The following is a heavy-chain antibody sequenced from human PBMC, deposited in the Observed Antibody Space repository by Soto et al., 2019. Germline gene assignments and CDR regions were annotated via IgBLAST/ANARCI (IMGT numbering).Heavy chain of an antibody. CDR1: GYTFTSYG. J-gene: IGHJ4*02. V-gene: IGHV1-18*01. Sequence: QVQLVQSGAEVKKPGASVKVSCKASGYTFTSYGISWVRQAPGQGLEWMGWISAYNGNTNYAQKLQGRVTMTTDTSTSTAYMELRSLRSDDTAVYYCARDGGFWRSCSSTSCYLFDYWGQGTLVTVSS. CDR3: ARDGGFWRSCSSTSCYLFDY. CDR2: ISAYNGNT. D-gene: IGHD2-2*01.